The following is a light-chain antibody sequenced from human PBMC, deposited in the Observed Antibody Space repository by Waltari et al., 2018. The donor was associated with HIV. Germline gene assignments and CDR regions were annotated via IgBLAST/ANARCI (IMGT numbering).Light chain of an antibody. CDR3: QQYYSTPPT. J-gene: IGKJ3*01. CDR1: QSVLYSPNNKTY. Sequence: DIVMTQSPDSLAVSLGERATINCKSSQSVLYSPNNKTYLAWYQQKPGQPPKLLIYWASTRESGVPDRFSGSGSGTDFTLTISSLQAEDVAVYYCQQYYSTPPTFGPGTKVDIK. CDR2: WAS. V-gene: IGKV4-1*01.